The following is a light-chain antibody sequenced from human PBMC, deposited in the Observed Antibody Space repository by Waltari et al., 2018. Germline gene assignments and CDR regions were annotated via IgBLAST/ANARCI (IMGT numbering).Light chain of an antibody. CDR2: AGS. CDR3: MQGLRTPYT. V-gene: IGKV2-28*01. J-gene: IGKJ2*01. Sequence: DIVLTQSPLSLPVTPGEPASISCRSSQSLLSSAGYSYLEWYLQKPGQSPQLLIYAGSSRDSGVPDRFSGSVSGTDFTLRISRVEADDVGVYYCMQGLRTPYTFGQGTKLEIK. CDR1: QSLLSSAGYSY.